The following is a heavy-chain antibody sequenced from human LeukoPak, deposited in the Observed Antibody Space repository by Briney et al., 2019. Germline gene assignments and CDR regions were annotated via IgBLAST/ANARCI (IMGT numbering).Heavy chain of an antibody. CDR3: AKGHRLCSSGNCNSQVDS. Sequence: GGSLRLSCATSGFRFSDYWMHWVRQAPGKGLVDVAIIGPDGTFTTYADSVKGRFTISRDNSKNTLFLQMNSLRADDTAAYYCAKGHRLCSSGNCNSQVDSWGHGTLVIVPS. V-gene: IGHV3-74*01. CDR2: IGPDGTFT. D-gene: IGHD2-15*01. CDR1: GFRFSDYW. J-gene: IGHJ5*01.